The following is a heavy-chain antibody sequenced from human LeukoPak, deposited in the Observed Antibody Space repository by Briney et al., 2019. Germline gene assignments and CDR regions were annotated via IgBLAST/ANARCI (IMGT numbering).Heavy chain of an antibody. CDR3: ARWHSGYDGSWFDP. Sequence: GSLRLSCAASGFTVSSNYMSWVRQAPGKGLEWVSVIYSGGSTYYADSVKGRFTISRDNSKNTLYLQMNSLRAEDTAVYYCARWHSGYDGSWFDPWGQGTLVTVSS. CDR1: GFTVSSNY. CDR2: IYSGGST. D-gene: IGHD5-12*01. J-gene: IGHJ5*02. V-gene: IGHV3-53*01.